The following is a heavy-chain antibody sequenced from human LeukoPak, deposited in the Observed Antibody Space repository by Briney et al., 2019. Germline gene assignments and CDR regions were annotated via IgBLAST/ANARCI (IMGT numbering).Heavy chain of an antibody. V-gene: IGHV4-31*03. Sequence: SETLSLTCTVSGGSINSGGNHWTWIRQHPEKGLERIGYIHYSGSTNYNPSLESRVSISVDMSKKSFSLKLTSVTAADTAVYYCARGGPDSSGYAWFDPWGQGTLVTVSS. CDR1: GGSINSGGNH. J-gene: IGHJ5*02. D-gene: IGHD3-22*01. CDR3: ARGGPDSSGYAWFDP. CDR2: IHYSGST.